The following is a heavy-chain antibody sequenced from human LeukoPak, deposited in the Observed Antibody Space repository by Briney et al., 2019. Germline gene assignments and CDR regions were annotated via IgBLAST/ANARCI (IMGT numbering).Heavy chain of an antibody. Sequence: PSETLSLTCAVYGGSFSGYYWSWIRQPPGKGLEWIGEINHSGSTNYNPSLKSRVTISVDTSKNQFSLKLSSVTAADTAVYYCARDLVYSGKFDYWGQGTLVTVSS. J-gene: IGHJ4*02. D-gene: IGHD1-26*01. CDR3: ARDLVYSGKFDY. CDR2: INHSGST. V-gene: IGHV4-34*01. CDR1: GGSFSGYY.